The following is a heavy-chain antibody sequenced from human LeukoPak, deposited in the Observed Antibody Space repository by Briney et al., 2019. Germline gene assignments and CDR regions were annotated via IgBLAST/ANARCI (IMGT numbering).Heavy chain of an antibody. D-gene: IGHD5-12*01. CDR3: AREYTGSDYFDY. V-gene: IGHV3-48*03. CDR2: IGDTRTTI. CDR1: GFTFSSYG. J-gene: IGHJ4*02. Sequence: GGSLRLSCAASGFTFSSYGMNWARQAPGKGLEWVSYIGDTRTTIYYADSVKGRFTISRDIAKNSLYLQMNSLRTEDTAVYYCAREYTGSDYFDYWGQGTLVTVSS.